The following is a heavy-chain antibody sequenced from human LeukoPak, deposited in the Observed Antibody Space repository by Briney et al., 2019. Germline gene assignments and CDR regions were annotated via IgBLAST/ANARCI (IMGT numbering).Heavy chain of an antibody. Sequence: GASVKVSCKASGYTLTSYGISWVRQAPGQGLEWMGWISAYNGNTNYAQKLQGRVTMTTDTSTSTAYMELRSLRSDDTAVYYCARGTLELRYFDWLPDYWGQGTLVTVSS. D-gene: IGHD3-9*01. J-gene: IGHJ4*02. V-gene: IGHV1-18*04. CDR3: ARGTLELRYFDWLPDY. CDR1: GYTLTSYG. CDR2: ISAYNGNT.